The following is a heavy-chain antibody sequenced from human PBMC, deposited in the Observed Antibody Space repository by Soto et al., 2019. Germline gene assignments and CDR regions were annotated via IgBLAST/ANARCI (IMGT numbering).Heavy chain of an antibody. D-gene: IGHD2-21*02. CDR3: AKDRHELLYYFDY. CDR2: ISGSGGST. Sequence: GGSLRLSCAASGFTFSSYAMSWVRQAPGKGLEWVSAISGSGGSTYYADSVKSRFTISRDNSKNTLYLQMNSLRAEDTAVYYCAKDRHELLYYFDYWGQGTLVTVSS. J-gene: IGHJ4*02. V-gene: IGHV3-23*01. CDR1: GFTFSSYA.